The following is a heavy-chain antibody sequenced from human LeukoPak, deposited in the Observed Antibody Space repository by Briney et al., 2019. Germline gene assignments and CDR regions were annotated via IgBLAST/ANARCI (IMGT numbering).Heavy chain of an antibody. V-gene: IGHV4-38-2*02. D-gene: IGHD1-26*01. Sequence: SETLSLTCTVSGYSISSGYYWGWTRQPPGKGLEWIGSIYHSGSTYYNPSLKSRVTISVDTSKNQFSLKLSSVTAADTAVYYCARGSGTYIRPFDYWGQGTLVTVSS. CDR2: IYHSGST. CDR1: GYSISSGYY. CDR3: ARGSGTYIRPFDY. J-gene: IGHJ4*02.